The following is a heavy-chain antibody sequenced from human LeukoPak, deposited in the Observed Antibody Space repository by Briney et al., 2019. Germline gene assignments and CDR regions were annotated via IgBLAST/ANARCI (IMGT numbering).Heavy chain of an antibody. V-gene: IGHV3-20*04. Sequence: RAGGSLRLSCAASGFTFDDYGMSWVRQAPGKGLEWVSGINWNGGSTGYADSVKGRFTISRDNAKNSLYLQMNSLRAEDTALYYCASLRTLHTRYGGYYYYYMDVWGKGTTVTISS. CDR3: ASLRTLHTRYGGYYYYYMDV. J-gene: IGHJ6*03. CDR1: GFTFDDYG. D-gene: IGHD3-16*01. CDR2: INWNGGST.